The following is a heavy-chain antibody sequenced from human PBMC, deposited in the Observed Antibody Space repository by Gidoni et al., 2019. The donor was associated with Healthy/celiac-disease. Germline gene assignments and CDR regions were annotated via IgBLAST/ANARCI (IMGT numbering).Heavy chain of an antibody. D-gene: IGHD2-8*01. CDR2: IWYDGSNK. Sequence: QVQLVASGGGVVQPGRSLSLSCAATGFTSSSYGMHWVRQAPGKALEWVAVIWYDGSNKYYADSVKGRFTISRDNSKNTLYLQMNSLRAEDTAVYYCARDGDCTNGVCYTYYFDYWGQGTLVTVSS. V-gene: IGHV3-33*01. CDR3: ARDGDCTNGVCYTYYFDY. J-gene: IGHJ4*02. CDR1: GFTSSSYG.